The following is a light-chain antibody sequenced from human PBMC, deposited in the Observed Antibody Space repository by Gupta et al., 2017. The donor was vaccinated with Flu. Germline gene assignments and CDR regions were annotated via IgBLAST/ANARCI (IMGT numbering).Light chain of an antibody. CDR3: QQYNNWPPRGT. V-gene: IGKV3-15*01. J-gene: IGKJ1*01. Sequence: EIVMTQSPATLSVSPGERATLSCRASQSVSSNLAWYQQKPGQAPRLLIYCASTRATGIPARFSGSGSGTEFTLTISSLQSEDVAVYYCQQYNNWPPRGTFGQGTKVEIK. CDR1: QSVSSN. CDR2: CAS.